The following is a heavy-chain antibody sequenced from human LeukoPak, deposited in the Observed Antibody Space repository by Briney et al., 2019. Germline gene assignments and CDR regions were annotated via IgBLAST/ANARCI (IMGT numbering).Heavy chain of an antibody. CDR1: GFTFSSYN. V-gene: IGHV3-21*01. CDR3: VRIPNSANFPNWFDP. CDR2: ISGNSANI. D-gene: IGHD2/OR15-2a*01. Sequence: GGSLRLSCAVSGFTFSSYNMNWVRQAPQKGLEWISSISGNSANIFYADSVKGRFTISRDNAKNSLYLQMNSVRDDDTAVYYCVRIPNSANFPNWFDPWGQGTLVTVSS. J-gene: IGHJ5*02.